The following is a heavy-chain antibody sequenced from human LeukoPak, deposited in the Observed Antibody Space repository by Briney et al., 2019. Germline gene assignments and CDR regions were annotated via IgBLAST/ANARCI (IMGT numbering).Heavy chain of an antibody. CDR2: AYYSGST. Sequence: ASETLSLTCTVSGGSISSSSYYWGWIRQPPGKGLEWIGSAYYSGSTYHNPSLKSRVTISVDTSKNQFSLKLSSVTAADTAVYYCARVAAAGTVWFDPWGQGTLITVYS. CDR3: ARVAAAGTVWFDP. D-gene: IGHD6-13*01. CDR1: GGSISSSSYY. J-gene: IGHJ5*02. V-gene: IGHV4-39*01.